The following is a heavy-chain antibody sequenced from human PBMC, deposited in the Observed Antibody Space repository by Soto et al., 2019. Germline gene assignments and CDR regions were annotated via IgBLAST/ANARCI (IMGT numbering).Heavy chain of an antibody. CDR3: TTSLEGYYYYGMDV. CDR2: IKSKTDGGTT. J-gene: IGHJ6*02. D-gene: IGHD3-3*01. Sequence: GGSLRLSCAASGFTFSNAWMSWVRQAPGKGLEWVGRIKSKTDGGTTDYAAPVKGRFTISRDDSKNTLYLQMNSLKTEDTAVYYCTTSLEGYYYYGMDVWGQETTVTVSS. CDR1: GFTFSNAW. V-gene: IGHV3-15*01.